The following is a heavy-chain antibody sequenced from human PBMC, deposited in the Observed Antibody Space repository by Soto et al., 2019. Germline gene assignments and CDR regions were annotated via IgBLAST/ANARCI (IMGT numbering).Heavy chain of an antibody. D-gene: IGHD3-22*01. V-gene: IGHV4-30-4*01. Sequence: PSETLSLTCTVSGGSISSGDYYWSWIRQPPGKGLEWIGYIYYSGSTYYNPSLKSRVTISVDTSKNQFSLKLSSVTAADTAVYYCARDKMVTYYDSSGFWFDPWGQGTLVTVSS. CDR2: IYYSGST. J-gene: IGHJ5*02. CDR3: ARDKMVTYYDSSGFWFDP. CDR1: GGSISSGDYY.